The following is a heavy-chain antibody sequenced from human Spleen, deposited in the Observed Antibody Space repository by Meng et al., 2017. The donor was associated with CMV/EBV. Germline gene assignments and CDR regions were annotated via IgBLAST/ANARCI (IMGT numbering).Heavy chain of an antibody. J-gene: IGHJ4*02. CDR2: ISSSGSTI. V-gene: IGHV3-48*03. CDR1: GFTFSSYE. D-gene: IGHD5-24*01. CDR3: AREMAAYDY. Sequence: LSLTCAASGFTFSSYEMNWVRQAPGKGLEWVSYISSSGSTIYYADSVKGRFTISRDSARNSLYLQMDSLRAEDTAVYYCAREMAAYDYWGQGTLVTVSS.